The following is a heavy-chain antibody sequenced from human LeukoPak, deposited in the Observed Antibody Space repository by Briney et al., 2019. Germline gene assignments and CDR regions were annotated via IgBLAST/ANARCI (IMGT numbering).Heavy chain of an antibody. Sequence: PGGSLRLSCAASGFTFSSYGMSWVRQAPGEGLKWVSIISASGSNTIYADSVKGRFTISRDNSKNTLYLQMNSLRAEDPAVYYCAKGASGSHYYSLDYWGQGTLVTVSS. D-gene: IGHD1-26*01. V-gene: IGHV3-23*01. CDR1: GFTFSSYG. CDR3: AKGASGSHYYSLDY. CDR2: ISASGSNT. J-gene: IGHJ4*02.